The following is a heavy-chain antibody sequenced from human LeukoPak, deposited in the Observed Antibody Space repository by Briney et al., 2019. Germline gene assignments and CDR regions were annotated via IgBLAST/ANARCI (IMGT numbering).Heavy chain of an antibody. D-gene: IGHD3-22*01. Sequence: GGSLRLSCAASGFTFSDYYMSWIRQAPGRGWEWVSYISSSGSTIYYADSVKGRFTISRDNAKNSLYLQMNSLRAEDTAVYYCARPGSYYDSSGYYPHWGQGTLVTVSS. J-gene: IGHJ4*02. CDR3: ARPGSYYDSSGYYPH. CDR1: GFTFSDYY. CDR2: ISSSGSTI. V-gene: IGHV3-11*01.